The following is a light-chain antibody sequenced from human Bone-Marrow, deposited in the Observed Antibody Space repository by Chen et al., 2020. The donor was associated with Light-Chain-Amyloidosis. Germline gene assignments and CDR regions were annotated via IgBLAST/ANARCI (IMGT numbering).Light chain of an antibody. CDR2: RDT. Sequence: SYELLQPPSVLVSPGQTARITCSGDDLPTKYAYWYQQKPGQAPVLVIHRDTERPSGISERFSGSSSGTTATLTISGVQAEDEADYHCQSADSSGTYEVIFGGGTKLTVL. V-gene: IGLV3-25*03. J-gene: IGLJ2*01. CDR1: DLPTKY. CDR3: QSADSSGTYEVI.